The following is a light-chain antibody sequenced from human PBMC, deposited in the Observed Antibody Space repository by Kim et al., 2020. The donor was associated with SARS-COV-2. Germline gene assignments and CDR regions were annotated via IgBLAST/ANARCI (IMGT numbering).Light chain of an antibody. CDR2: DAS. J-gene: IGKJ1*01. V-gene: IGKV1-5*01. CDR3: QQYDSYSVWT. CDR1: QSISTW. Sequence: DIQMTQSPSTLSASVGDRVTITCRASQSISTWLAWYQQKPGKAPKLLIYDASNLESGVPSRFSGCGSGTEFTLTISSLQPDDFATYYCQQYDSYSVWTFGQGTKVDIK.